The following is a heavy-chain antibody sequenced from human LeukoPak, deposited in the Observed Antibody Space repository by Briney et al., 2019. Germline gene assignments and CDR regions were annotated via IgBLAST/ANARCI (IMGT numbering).Heavy chain of an antibody. CDR3: AGDSRGGDWYFDL. V-gene: IGHV3-11*04. CDR2: ISGRDSTI. J-gene: IGHJ2*01. CDR1: GFPFSDYY. D-gene: IGHD3-3*01. Sequence: GASLRLSCVASGFPFSDYYMTWLRQTPGKGLEWVSYISGRDSTINYADSVRGRFTISRDNAKNSLYLQMNSLRAEDTAVYFCAGDSRGGDWYFDLWGRGTLVTVSS.